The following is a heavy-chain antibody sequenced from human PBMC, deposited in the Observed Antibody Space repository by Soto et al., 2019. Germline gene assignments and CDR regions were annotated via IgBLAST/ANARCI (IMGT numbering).Heavy chain of an antibody. CDR2: ISAYNGNT. J-gene: IGHJ5*02. CDR1: GYTFTSYG. D-gene: IGHD2-2*01. Sequence: QVQLVQSGAEVKKPGASVKVSCKASGYTFTSYGISWVRQAPGQGLEWMGWISAYNGNTNYAQKLQGRVTMTTDTSTSTGYMELRSLRFDDTAVYYCARYFDDIVVVPAAMAWWFDPWGQGTLVTVSS. V-gene: IGHV1-18*01. CDR3: ARYFDDIVVVPAAMAWWFDP.